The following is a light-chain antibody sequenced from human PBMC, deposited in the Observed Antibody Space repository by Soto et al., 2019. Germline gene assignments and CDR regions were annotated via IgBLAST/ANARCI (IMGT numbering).Light chain of an antibody. CDR2: AAS. Sequence: DIQMTQSPSSLSASVGDRVTITCRASQSISSYLNWYQQKPGKAPNFLIYAASNLQSGVPSRFSGSGSRTEFTLTISSLQPEDFATYYCQQSYSTLAFGPGTKVDIK. CDR3: QQSYSTLA. CDR1: QSISSY. J-gene: IGKJ3*01. V-gene: IGKV1-39*01.